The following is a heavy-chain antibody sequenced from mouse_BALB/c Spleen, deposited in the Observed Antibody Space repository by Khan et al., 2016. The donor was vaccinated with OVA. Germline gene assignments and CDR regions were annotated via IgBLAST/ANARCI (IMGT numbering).Heavy chain of an antibody. CDR1: GFTFSTYG. CDR2: ISTGGSYT. V-gene: IGHV5-6*01. D-gene: IGHD1-1*01. Sequence: EVELVESGGDLVKPGGSLKLSCAASGFTFSTYGMSWVRQTPDKRLEWVATISTGGSYTYYPDSVKGRFTISRDHAKNTLYLQMNSLKSEDTAMFYCAGLAYYHGSEGFAYWGQGTLVTVSA. CDR3: AGLAYYHGSEGFAY. J-gene: IGHJ3*01.